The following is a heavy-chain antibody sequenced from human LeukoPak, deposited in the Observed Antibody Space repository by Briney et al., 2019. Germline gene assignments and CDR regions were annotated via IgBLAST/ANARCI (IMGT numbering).Heavy chain of an antibody. CDR1: GYTFTGYY. J-gene: IGHJ4*02. V-gene: IGHV1-2*02. Sequence: ASVKVSCKASGYTFTGYYMHWVRQAPGQGLEWMGWINPNSGGTNYAQKFQGRVTMTRDTSISTAYMELSRLRSDDTAVYYCARGLRDILTGYYLFDYWGQGTLVTVSS. CDR2: INPNSGGT. CDR3: ARGLRDILTGYYLFDY. D-gene: IGHD3-9*01.